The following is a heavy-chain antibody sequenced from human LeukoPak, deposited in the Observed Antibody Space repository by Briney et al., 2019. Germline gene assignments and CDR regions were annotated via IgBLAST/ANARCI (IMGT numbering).Heavy chain of an antibody. CDR3: ARGGSYYEY. CDR1: GGSISSSSYY. J-gene: IGHJ4*02. Sequence: SETLSLTCTVSGGSISSSSYYWGWIRQPPGKGLEWIGSIYYSGSTYYNPSLKSRVTISVDTSKNQFSLKLSSVTAADTAVYYCARGGSYYEYWGQGTLVTVSS. CDR2: IYYSGST. V-gene: IGHV4-39*07. D-gene: IGHD1-26*01.